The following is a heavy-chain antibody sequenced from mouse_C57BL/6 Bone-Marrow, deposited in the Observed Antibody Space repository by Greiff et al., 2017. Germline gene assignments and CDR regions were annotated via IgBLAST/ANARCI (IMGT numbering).Heavy chain of an antibody. V-gene: IGHV5-2*03. CDR3: ARRYGSRPHAMDY. CDR2: INSDGGST. CDR1: EYEFPSHD. Sequence: DVMLVESGGGLVQPGESLKLSCESNEYEFPSHDMSWVRKTPEQRLELVAAINSDGGSTYYPAHMERRFIISRDNTKKTLYLQMSILMSEDTSLYDCARRYGSRPHAMDYWGQGTSVTVSS. J-gene: IGHJ4*01. D-gene: IGHD1-1*01.